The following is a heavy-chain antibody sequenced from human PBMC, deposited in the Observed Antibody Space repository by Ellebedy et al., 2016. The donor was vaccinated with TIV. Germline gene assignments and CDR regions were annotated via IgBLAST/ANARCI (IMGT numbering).Heavy chain of an antibody. CDR3: ARLWLAHYYFDY. J-gene: IGHJ4*02. CDR1: GGSSSGYY. D-gene: IGHD6-19*01. CDR2: IYRDGNA. Sequence: MPSETLSLTCAVYGGSSSGYYCSWLRQVPGKGLEWIGEIYRDGNANYNPSLESRLTMSVDTSRNHYSLKLSSVTAADSAVYYCARLWLAHYYFDYWGQGALVTVSS. V-gene: IGHV4-34*01.